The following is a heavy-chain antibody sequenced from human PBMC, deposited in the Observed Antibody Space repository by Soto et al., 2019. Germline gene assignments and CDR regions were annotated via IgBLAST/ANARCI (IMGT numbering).Heavy chain of an antibody. V-gene: IGHV4-4*07. Sequence: PSETLSLTCTVSGDSFSGYYWSWIRQPAGKGPEWIGRVYTNGATDYNASLTSRVTMSVDTSRKQFSLKLRFATAADTAVYYCAREAAEAVGDGYWCDPWGQGTLVTVSS. CDR1: GDSFSGYY. D-gene: IGHD6-19*01. CDR3: AREAAEAVGDGYWCDP. CDR2: VYTNGAT. J-gene: IGHJ5*02.